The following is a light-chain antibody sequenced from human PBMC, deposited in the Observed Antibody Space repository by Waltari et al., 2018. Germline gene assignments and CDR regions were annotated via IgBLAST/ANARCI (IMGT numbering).Light chain of an antibody. J-gene: IGKJ2*01. Sequence: DIAMTQSPDSLAVSLGERATIHCQSSRIVFYTDNNKNYFTWYQQKPGQPPQLIISWASTRESGVTDRFIGSGSGTDFTLTISSLQSEDVAVYYCQQYYSSPYTFGQGTKLEIK. CDR1: RIVFYTDNNKNY. CDR2: WAS. V-gene: IGKV4-1*01. CDR3: QQYYSSPYT.